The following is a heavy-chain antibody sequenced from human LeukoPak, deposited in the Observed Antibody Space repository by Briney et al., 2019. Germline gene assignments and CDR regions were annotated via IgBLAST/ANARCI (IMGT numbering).Heavy chain of an antibody. D-gene: IGHD3-3*01. CDR2: ISNSGST. CDR3: ARRLGYYDFWSGSNWFDP. Sequence: PSETLSLTCAVYGVSFSGYYWSWIRQPPGKGLEWIGEISNSGSTNYNPSLQSRVTISVDTSKNQFYVQLRSVTAADTAVYYCARRLGYYDFWSGSNWFDPWGQGTLVPISS. V-gene: IGHV4-34*01. CDR1: GVSFSGYY. J-gene: IGHJ5*02.